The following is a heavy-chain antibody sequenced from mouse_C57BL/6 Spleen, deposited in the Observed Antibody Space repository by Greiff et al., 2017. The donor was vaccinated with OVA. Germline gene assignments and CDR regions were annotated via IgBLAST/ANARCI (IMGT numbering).Heavy chain of an antibody. Sequence: EVHLVESGGGLVQPKGSLKLSCAASGFSFNTYAMNWVRQAPGKGLEWVARIRSKSNNYATYYADSVKDRFTISRDDSESMLYLQMNNLKTEDTAMYYCVRQGYYGSSPIFDYWGQGTTLTVSS. D-gene: IGHD1-1*01. V-gene: IGHV10-1*01. CDR1: GFSFNTYA. CDR3: VRQGYYGSSPIFDY. J-gene: IGHJ2*01. CDR2: IRSKSNNYAT.